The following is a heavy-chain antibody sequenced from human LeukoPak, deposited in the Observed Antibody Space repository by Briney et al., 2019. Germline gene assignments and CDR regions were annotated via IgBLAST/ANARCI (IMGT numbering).Heavy chain of an antibody. D-gene: IGHD6-6*01. J-gene: IGHJ3*02. CDR3: ARDRKSSSSVDAFDI. V-gene: IGHV4-4*07. Sequence: SETLSLTCAVYGGSFSGYYWSWIRQPAGKGLEWIGRIYTSGSTNYNPSLKSRVTISVDKSKNQFSLKLSSVTAADTAVYYCARDRKSSSSVDAFDIWGQGTMVPVSS. CDR2: IYTSGST. CDR1: GGSFSGYY.